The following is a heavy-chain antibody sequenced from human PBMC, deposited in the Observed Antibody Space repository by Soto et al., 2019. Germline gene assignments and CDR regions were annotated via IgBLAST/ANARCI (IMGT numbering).Heavy chain of an antibody. CDR1: GFTFSTYA. D-gene: IGHD2-15*01. CDR2: ISNSGGNI. Sequence: PGGSLRLSCAASGFTFSTYAMSWVRQAPGKGLEWVSAISNSGGNIYYADSVQGRFTTSRDNSLNTLFLQMHSLRIEDTAVYYCAHPRGFGVFDAYDIWGQGTMVTVSS. V-gene: IGHV3-23*01. J-gene: IGHJ3*02. CDR3: AHPRGFGVFDAYDI.